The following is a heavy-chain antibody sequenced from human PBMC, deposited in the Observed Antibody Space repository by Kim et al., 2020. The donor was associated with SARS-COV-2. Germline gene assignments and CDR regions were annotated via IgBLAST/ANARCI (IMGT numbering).Heavy chain of an antibody. D-gene: IGHD1-7*01. CDR3: AREKEELGWHWNYELRWFDP. Sequence: GGSLRLSCAASGFTFSSYSMNWVRQAPGKGLEWVSSISSSSSYIYYADSVKGRFTISRDNAKNSLYLQMNSLRAEDTAVYYCAREKEELGWHWNYELRWFDPWGQGTLVTVSS. J-gene: IGHJ5*02. V-gene: IGHV3-21*01. CDR2: ISSSSSYI. CDR1: GFTFSSYS.